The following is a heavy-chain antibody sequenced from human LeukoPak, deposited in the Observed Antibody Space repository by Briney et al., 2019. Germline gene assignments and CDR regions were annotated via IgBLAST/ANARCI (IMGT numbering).Heavy chain of an antibody. Sequence: GGSLRLSCAASGFTFSSYSMNWVRQAPGKGLEWVSSISSSSSYIYYADSVKGRFTISRDNAKNSLNLQMNSLRAEDTAVYYCARIPVTIFGVDYYMDVWGKGTTVTVSS. CDR2: ISSSSSYI. CDR1: GFTFSSYS. J-gene: IGHJ6*03. V-gene: IGHV3-21*01. D-gene: IGHD3-3*01. CDR3: ARIPVTIFGVDYYMDV.